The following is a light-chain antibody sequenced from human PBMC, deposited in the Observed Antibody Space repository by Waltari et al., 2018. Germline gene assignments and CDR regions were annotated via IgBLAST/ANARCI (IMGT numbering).Light chain of an antibody. Sequence: DIQMTQSPPSLSASVGDRVTITCRVSQSISNNLNWYQQKAGKAPKLLIYAASSLQSGVPSRFSGSGSGTDCTLTILSLQPDDFATYYCQQSYSTPPRTFGQGTKVENK. CDR2: AAS. V-gene: IGKV1-39*01. J-gene: IGKJ1*01. CDR3: QQSYSTPPRT. CDR1: QSISNN.